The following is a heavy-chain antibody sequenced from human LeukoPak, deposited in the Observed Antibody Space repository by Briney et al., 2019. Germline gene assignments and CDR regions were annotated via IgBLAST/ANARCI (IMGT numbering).Heavy chain of an antibody. Sequence: GGSLRLSCAASGFTFSSYSMNWVRQAPGKGLEWVSSISSSSTYIYYADSVKGRFTISRDNAKNSLYLQVDSLRAEDTAVYYCASISSSFVAFDIWGQGTVVTVSS. J-gene: IGHJ3*02. CDR1: GFTFSSYS. CDR3: ASISSSFVAFDI. CDR2: ISSSSTYI. D-gene: IGHD6-13*01. V-gene: IGHV3-21*01.